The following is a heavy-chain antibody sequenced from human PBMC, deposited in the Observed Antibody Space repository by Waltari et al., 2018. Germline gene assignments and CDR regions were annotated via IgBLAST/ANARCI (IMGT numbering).Heavy chain of an antibody. V-gene: IGHV3-74*01. Sequence: EVHLVESGGCLLQPGGSLRLSCAASGFPLSRYWIHWVRRDPGKGLVWVSRINTDGTRTTYADSVKGRFTISRDNAKNMLYLEMNSLRAEDTAVYYCARVGEGEMATIAALDYWGQGTLVTVSS. CDR1: GFPLSRYW. D-gene: IGHD5-12*01. CDR3: ARVGEGEMATIAALDY. CDR2: INTDGTRT. J-gene: IGHJ4*02.